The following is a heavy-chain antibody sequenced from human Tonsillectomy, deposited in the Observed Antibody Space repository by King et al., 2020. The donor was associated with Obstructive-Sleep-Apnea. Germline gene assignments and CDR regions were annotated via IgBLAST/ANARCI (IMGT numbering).Heavy chain of an antibody. D-gene: IGHD3-9*01. CDR2: IYHSENT. CDR1: GDSISSYY. Sequence: HVQLQESGPGLVKPSETLSLTCTVSGDSISSYYWSWIRQPPGKGLEWIGYIYHSENTNYTPSLKSRVTMSVDTSKNQFFLKLISVTAADTAMYYCSRHFQDNILTGYSAFDYWGQGILVTVSS. J-gene: IGHJ4*02. V-gene: IGHV4-59*08. CDR3: SRHFQDNILTGYSAFDY.